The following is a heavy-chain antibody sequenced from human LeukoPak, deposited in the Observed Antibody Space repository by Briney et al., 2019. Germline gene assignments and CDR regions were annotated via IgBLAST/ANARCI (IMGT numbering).Heavy chain of an antibody. D-gene: IGHD3-10*01. V-gene: IGHV4-59*01. Sequence: SETLSLTCTVSGGTISPYYWSWIRQPPGKGLEWIGYIYYSGNTNYNPSLKSRVTISLDTSKNQFSLKLSSVTAADTAVYYCARGQDGDYFDYWGQGTLVTVSS. J-gene: IGHJ4*02. CDR1: GGTISPYY. CDR2: IYYSGNT. CDR3: ARGQDGDYFDY.